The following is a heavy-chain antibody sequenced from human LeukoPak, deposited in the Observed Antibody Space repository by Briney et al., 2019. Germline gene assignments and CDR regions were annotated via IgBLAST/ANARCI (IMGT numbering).Heavy chain of an antibody. D-gene: IGHD4-23*01. Sequence: SETLSLTCTVSGXSISTYYWSWIRQPPGKGLEWIGYIHYSGSTNYNPFLKSRVTISVDTSKNQFSLKLTSVTAVDTAVYYCARISRVTTVVTPEFDYWGQGTLVTVSS. V-gene: IGHV4-59*08. CDR2: IHYSGST. CDR1: GXSISTYY. CDR3: ARISRVTTVVTPEFDY. J-gene: IGHJ4*02.